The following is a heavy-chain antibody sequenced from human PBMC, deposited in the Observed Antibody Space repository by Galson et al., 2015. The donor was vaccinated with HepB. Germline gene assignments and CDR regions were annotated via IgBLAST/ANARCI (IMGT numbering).Heavy chain of an antibody. CDR1: GGTFSSYA. J-gene: IGHJ6*02. D-gene: IGHD3-10*01. CDR2: IIPIFGIA. Sequence: SVKVSCKASGGTFSSYAISWVRQAPGQGLEWMGGIIPIFGIANYAQKFQGRVTITADESTSTAYMELSSLRSEDTAVYYCARRPMVRGVTKREFFSGMDVWGQGTTVTVSS. CDR3: ARRPMVRGVTKREFFSGMDV. V-gene: IGHV1-69*13.